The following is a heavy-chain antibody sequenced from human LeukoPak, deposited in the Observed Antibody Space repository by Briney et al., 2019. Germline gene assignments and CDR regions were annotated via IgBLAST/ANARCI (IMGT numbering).Heavy chain of an antibody. CDR2: ISWNSGTI. V-gene: IGHV3-9*01. CDR1: GYIFNNYA. D-gene: IGHD6-19*01. J-gene: IGHJ4*02. CDR3: AKDNRRHYTSGPNPDSLH. Sequence: GGSLRLSCAGSGYIFNNYAMHWVRQPPGKGLEWVSGISWNSGTIDYADSVRGRFTISRDNAKNSLYLQMDSLRVEDTAFYYCAKDNRRHYTSGPNPDSLHWGQGALVTVSS.